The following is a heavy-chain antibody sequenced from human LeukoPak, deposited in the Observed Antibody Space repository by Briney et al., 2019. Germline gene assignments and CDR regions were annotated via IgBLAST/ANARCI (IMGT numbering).Heavy chain of an antibody. CDR1: GGTFSSYA. D-gene: IGHD3-9*01. CDR3: ARVDILTGYYHFDY. J-gene: IGHJ4*02. CDR2: IIPIFGTA. Sequence: SVKVSCTASGGTFSSYAISWVRQAPGQGLEWMGGIIPIFGTANYAQKFQGRVTITADKSTSTAYMELSSLRSEDTAAYYCARVDILTGYYHFDYWGQGTLVTVSS. V-gene: IGHV1-69*06.